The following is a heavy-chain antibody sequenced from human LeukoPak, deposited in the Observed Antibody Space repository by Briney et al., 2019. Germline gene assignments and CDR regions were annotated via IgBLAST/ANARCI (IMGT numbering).Heavy chain of an antibody. D-gene: IGHD3-10*01. CDR2: VNSDGSST. J-gene: IGHJ4*02. Sequence: PGGSLRLSCAASGFTFSNYMIAWVRQAPGKGLVWVSTVNSDGSSTAYADSVKGRFTISRDNAENTVFLQLHSLRAEDTAVYYCTRGHPGKLDYWGQGTLATVSS. CDR3: TRGHPGKLDY. V-gene: IGHV3-74*01. CDR1: GFTFSNYM.